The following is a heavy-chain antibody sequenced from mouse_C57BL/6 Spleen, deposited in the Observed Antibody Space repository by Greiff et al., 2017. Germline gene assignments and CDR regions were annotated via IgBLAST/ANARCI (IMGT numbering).Heavy chain of an antibody. Sequence: VQLQQPGAELVKPGASVKLSCKASGYTFTSYWMQWVKQRPGQGLEWIGEIDPSDSYTNYNQKFKGKATLTVDTSSSTAYMQLSSLTSEDSAVYYCARSLYYSNSSYYAMDYWGQGTSVTVSS. CDR2: IDPSDSYT. D-gene: IGHD2-5*01. CDR1: GYTFTSYW. J-gene: IGHJ4*01. CDR3: ARSLYYSNSSYYAMDY. V-gene: IGHV1-50*01.